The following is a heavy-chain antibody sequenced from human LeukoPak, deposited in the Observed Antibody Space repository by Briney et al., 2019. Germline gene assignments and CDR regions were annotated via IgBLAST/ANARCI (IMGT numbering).Heavy chain of an antibody. CDR3: ASVFYGSGSYYKLGDAFDI. V-gene: IGHV1-69*06. D-gene: IGHD3-10*01. Sequence: SVKVSCKTSGGSFSAYAINWVRQAPGQGLEWMGGIIPMFGRTNYAQKFQGRVTITADKSTSTAYMELSNLRSEDTAVYYCASVFYGSGSYYKLGDAFDIWGQGTMVTVSS. CDR1: GGSFSAYA. J-gene: IGHJ3*02. CDR2: IIPMFGRT.